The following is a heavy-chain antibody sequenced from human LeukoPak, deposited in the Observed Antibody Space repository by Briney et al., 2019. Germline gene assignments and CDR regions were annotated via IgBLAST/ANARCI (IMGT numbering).Heavy chain of an antibody. J-gene: IGHJ4*02. Sequence: PGGALRLSCAACGCTFSRYAMSWVGQAPGKGLEGVAAISGSGGSTYYADSVKGRFTISRDNSTNTLYLQMNSLSAEDTAVYYCAKENDILTGYPDYWGQGTLVTVSS. CDR1: GCTFSRYA. V-gene: IGHV3-23*01. CDR2: ISGSGGST. CDR3: AKENDILTGYPDY. D-gene: IGHD3-9*01.